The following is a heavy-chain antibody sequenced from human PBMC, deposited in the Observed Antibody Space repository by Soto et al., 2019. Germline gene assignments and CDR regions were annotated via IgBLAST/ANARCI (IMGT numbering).Heavy chain of an antibody. V-gene: IGHV1-18*01. CDR3: PIALGYSGYAGMDV. Sequence: QVQLVQSGGEVKKPGASVKVSCKASGYTCTIYGINWVRQAPGQGLECMGWISPDNGNTNYAQKLQGRVTMTTDTSTSTAYMELRSLRSDDTAVYYCPIALGYSGYAGMDVWGQGTTVTVSS. D-gene: IGHD5-12*01. CDR1: GYTCTIYG. CDR2: ISPDNGNT. J-gene: IGHJ6*02.